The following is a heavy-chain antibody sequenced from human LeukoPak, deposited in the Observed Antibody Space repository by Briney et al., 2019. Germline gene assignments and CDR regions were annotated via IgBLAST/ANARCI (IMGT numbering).Heavy chain of an antibody. CDR2: ISGTGYNT. CDR3: AKHVSGSLFYFDY. J-gene: IGHJ4*02. D-gene: IGHD3-10*01. V-gene: IGHV3-23*01. Sequence: GGSLRLSCAASGFTFRNCAMSWVRQAPGKGLEWVSGISGTGYNTYYADSVKGRFTISRDNSKTTLYLQMNSLGAEDTAVYYCAKHVSGSLFYFDYWGQRTLVTVSS. CDR1: GFTFRNCA.